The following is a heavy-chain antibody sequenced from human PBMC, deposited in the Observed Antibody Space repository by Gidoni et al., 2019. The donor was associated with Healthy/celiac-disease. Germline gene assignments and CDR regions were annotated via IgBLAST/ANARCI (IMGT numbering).Heavy chain of an antibody. CDR3: ARLDFGVTHDYSYYVMDV. CDR1: EYTFSSYS. J-gene: IGHJ6*02. CDR2: ISSRSSYI. V-gene: IGHV3-21*01. D-gene: IGHD2-8*01. Sequence: EVQLVESGGGLVKHGGSLKRYCAASEYTFSSYSMNWVRQAPGKGLALVSPISSRSSYIYYADSVQGRFTISRDKAKNSLYLQMHSLSAVDTAVYYCARLDFGVTHDYSYYVMDVWGQGTTVTVSS.